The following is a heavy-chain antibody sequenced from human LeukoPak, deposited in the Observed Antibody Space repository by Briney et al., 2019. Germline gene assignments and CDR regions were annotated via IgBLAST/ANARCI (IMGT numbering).Heavy chain of an antibody. CDR1: GFTFRNYA. D-gene: IGHD3-10*01. CDR3: ARDGAGTYLPDY. J-gene: IGHJ4*02. V-gene: IGHV3-30*04. Sequence: GGSLRVSCAASGFTFRNYAMHWVRQAPGKGLEWVAVTTYDASDKDYADSVKGRFTISRDNSKNTLYLQMNSLRPEDTAVYFRARDGAGTYLPDYWGQGILVTVSS. CDR2: TTYDASDK.